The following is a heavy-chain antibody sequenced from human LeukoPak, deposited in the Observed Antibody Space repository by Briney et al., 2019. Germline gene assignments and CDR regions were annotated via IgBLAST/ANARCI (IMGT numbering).Heavy chain of an antibody. D-gene: IGHD3-9*01. CDR2: ISCSGGST. CDR3: AKDHQLRYFDWFTESGFDY. J-gene: IGHJ4*02. CDR1: GFTFSSYA. V-gene: IGHV3-23*01. Sequence: TGGSLRLSCAASGFTFSSYAMSWVRQAPGKGLEWVSAISCSGGSTYYADSVKGRFTISRDHSKNTLYLQMNSLRAEDTAVYYCAKDHQLRYFDWFTESGFDYWGQGTLVTVSS.